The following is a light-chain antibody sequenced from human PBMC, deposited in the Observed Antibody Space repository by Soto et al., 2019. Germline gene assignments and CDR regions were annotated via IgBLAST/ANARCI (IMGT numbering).Light chain of an antibody. CDR2: AVS. CDR3: LQHEEYPLT. Sequence: DIQMTQSPSAMSASVGDRVTITCRASQDINNHFAWFQQKPGKVPKRLIYAVSTLQSGVPSRFSGSGSGTEFTLTISSLQHEDFATYYCLQHEEYPLTFGGGTKVEI. J-gene: IGKJ4*01. V-gene: IGKV1-17*03. CDR1: QDINNH.